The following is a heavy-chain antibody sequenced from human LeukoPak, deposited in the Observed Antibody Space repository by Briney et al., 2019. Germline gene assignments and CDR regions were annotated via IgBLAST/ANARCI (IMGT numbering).Heavy chain of an antibody. CDR3: TTGFITVDGAFDI. D-gene: IGHD3-22*01. CDR2: IKSKTDGGTT. CDR1: GFTFSNAW. V-gene: IGHV3-15*01. J-gene: IGHJ3*02. Sequence: PGGSLRLSCAASGFTFSNAWMSWVRQAPGKGLEWVGRIKSKTDGGTTDYAAPVKGRLTISRDDSKNTLYLQMNSLKTEDTAVYYCTTGFITVDGAFDIWGQGTMVTVSS.